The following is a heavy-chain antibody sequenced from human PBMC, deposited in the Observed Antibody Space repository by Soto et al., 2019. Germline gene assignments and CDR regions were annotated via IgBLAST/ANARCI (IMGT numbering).Heavy chain of an antibody. CDR2: LGGSNRDT. J-gene: IGHJ3*02. CDR1: GFTFSDYA. CDR3: AKDRVDHNSVWDPFDI. D-gene: IGHD2-15*01. Sequence: EEQLLQSGGGLVQPGGSLRLSCAASGFTFSDYAMSWVCQAPGKGLEWVSSLGGSNRDTHYAASVEGRFTVSRDNSKSTLFLQMNSLRVEDTAIYYCAKDRVDHNSVWDPFDIWGQGTLVTVSS. V-gene: IGHV3-23*01.